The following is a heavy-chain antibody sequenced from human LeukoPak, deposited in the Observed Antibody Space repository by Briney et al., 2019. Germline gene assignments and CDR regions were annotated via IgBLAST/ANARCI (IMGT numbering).Heavy chain of an antibody. V-gene: IGHV3-30*18. CDR2: ISYDGSNK. J-gene: IGHJ6*02. Sequence: GGSLRLSCAASGFTFSSYGMHWVRQAPGKGLEWVAVISYDGSNKYYADSVKGRFTISRDNSKNTLYLQMNSLRAEDTAVYYCAKDLAYSPHYGMDVWGQGTTVTVSS. CDR1: GFTFSSYG. CDR3: AKDLAYSPHYGMDV. D-gene: IGHD3-16*01.